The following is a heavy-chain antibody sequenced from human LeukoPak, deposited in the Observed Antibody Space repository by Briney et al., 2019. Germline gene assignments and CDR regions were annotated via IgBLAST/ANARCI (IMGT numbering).Heavy chain of an antibody. D-gene: IGHD2-2*01. Sequence: ASVRVSCKASGYTFTGYYLHWVRQAPGQGLEWMGWINPHSGGTNYAQKFQGRVTMTRDTSISTAYMELSRLRSDDTAVYYCVRDRTKYCSSTSCPLDYWGQGTLVTVSS. CDR2: INPHSGGT. CDR1: GYTFTGYY. V-gene: IGHV1-2*02. CDR3: VRDRTKYCSSTSCPLDY. J-gene: IGHJ4*02.